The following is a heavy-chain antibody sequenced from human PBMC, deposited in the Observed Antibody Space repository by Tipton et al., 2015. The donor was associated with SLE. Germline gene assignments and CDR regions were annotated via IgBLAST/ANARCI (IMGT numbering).Heavy chain of an antibody. Sequence: SLRLSCAASGFTFSTYAMHWVRQAPGKGLEWVAVISYDGSNKYYADSVKGRFTISRDNARNSLLLQMSSLRAEDTATYYCVRSAGPFDYWGQGALVTVSS. CDR1: GFTFSTYA. J-gene: IGHJ4*02. CDR3: VRSAGPFDY. V-gene: IGHV3-30*04. CDR2: ISYDGSNK.